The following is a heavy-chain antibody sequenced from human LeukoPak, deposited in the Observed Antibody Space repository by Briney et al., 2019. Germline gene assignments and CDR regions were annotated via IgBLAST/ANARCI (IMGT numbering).Heavy chain of an antibody. Sequence: GGSQRLSCAASGFTFSSYSMNWVRQAPGKGLEWVSYISSSSSTIYYADSVKGRFTISRDNAKNSLYLQMNSLRAGDTAVYYCASPSPLGYCSSTSCYTNYMDVWGKGTTVTVSS. CDR2: ISSSSSTI. CDR1: GFTFSSYS. D-gene: IGHD2-2*02. V-gene: IGHV3-48*04. CDR3: ASPSPLGYCSSTSCYTNYMDV. J-gene: IGHJ6*03.